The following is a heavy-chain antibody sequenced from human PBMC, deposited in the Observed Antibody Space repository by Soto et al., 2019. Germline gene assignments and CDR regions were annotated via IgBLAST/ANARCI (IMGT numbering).Heavy chain of an antibody. V-gene: IGHV4-59*08. J-gene: IGHJ4*02. D-gene: IGHD1-26*01. CDR2: VYYTGST. CDR3: ARVRGGGPFDD. CDR1: GGSISGSY. Sequence: SETLSLTCSVSGGSISGSYWSWIRQSPGKGLEWLGYVYYTGSTNYSPSLRSRVSISVDTSKNQFSLKLTSVTAADTAVYYCARVRGGGPFDDWGQGTLVSVSS.